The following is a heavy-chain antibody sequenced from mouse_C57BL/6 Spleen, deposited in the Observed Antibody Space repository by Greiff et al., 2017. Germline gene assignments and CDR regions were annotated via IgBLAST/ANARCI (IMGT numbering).Heavy chain of an antibody. CDR1: GFTFSSYG. CDR3: AREDYAPDY. D-gene: IGHD1-1*01. CDR2: ISSGGSYT. V-gene: IGHV5-6*01. J-gene: IGHJ2*01. Sequence: EVKLMESGGDLVKPGGSLKLSCAASGFTFSSYGMSWVRQTPDKRLEWVATISSGGSYTYYPDSVNGRFTISRDNAKNTLYLQMSSLKSEDTAMYYCAREDYAPDYWGQGTTLTVSS.